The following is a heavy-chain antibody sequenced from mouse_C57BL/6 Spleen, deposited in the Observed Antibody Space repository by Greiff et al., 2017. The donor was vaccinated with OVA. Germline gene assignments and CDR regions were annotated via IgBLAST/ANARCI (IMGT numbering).Heavy chain of an antibody. CDR1: GFTFSSYA. D-gene: IGHD2-5*01. Sequence: EVMLVESGGGLVKPGGSLKLSCAASGFTFSSYAMSWVRQTPEKRLEWVATISDGGSYTYYPDNVKGRFTISRDNAKNNLYLQMSHLKSEDTAMYYCAREDSNYEYFDVWGTGTTVTVSS. CDR2: ISDGGSYT. J-gene: IGHJ1*03. CDR3: AREDSNYEYFDV. V-gene: IGHV5-4*01.